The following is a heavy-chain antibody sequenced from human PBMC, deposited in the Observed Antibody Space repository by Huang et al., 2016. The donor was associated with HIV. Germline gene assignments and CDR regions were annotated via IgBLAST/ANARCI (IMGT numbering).Heavy chain of an antibody. J-gene: IGHJ5*02. D-gene: IGHD3-16*01. V-gene: IGHV4-59*08. CDR2: VFNTGST. CDR1: GGSMRRQY. Sequence: QVQLQESGPGLVKPSETLSLTCSVSGGSMRRQYWTWIRQPPGKGLQWIGIVFNTGSTNYNPACQTRVTVSRDTARSQFSLTLKSVTPADTDVYYCAQEKSFGNWANNWFDPWGQGTLVAVSS. CDR3: AQEKSFGNWANNWFDP.